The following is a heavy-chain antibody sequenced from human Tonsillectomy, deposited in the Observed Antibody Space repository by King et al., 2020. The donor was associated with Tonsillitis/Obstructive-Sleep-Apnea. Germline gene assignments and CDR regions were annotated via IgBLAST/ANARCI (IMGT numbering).Heavy chain of an antibody. D-gene: IGHD3-10*01. V-gene: IGHV3-11*05. J-gene: IGHJ4*02. Sequence: VQLVESGGGLVKPGGSLRLSCAASGFTFSDYYMSWIRQAPGKGLEWVSYISSSSSYTNYADSVKGRFTISRDNAKNSLYLQMNSLRAEDTAVYYCARAPLRGESGLDYWGQGTLVTVSS. CDR1: GFTFSDYY. CDR3: ARAPLRGESGLDY. CDR2: ISSSSSYT.